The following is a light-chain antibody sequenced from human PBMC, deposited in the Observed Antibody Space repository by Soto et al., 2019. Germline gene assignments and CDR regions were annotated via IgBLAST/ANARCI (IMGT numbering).Light chain of an antibody. J-gene: IGLJ2*01. CDR2: EVS. CDR1: SSDVGDYNY. CDR3: SSSITNNIVV. Sequence: QSALTQPASVSGSPGQSITISCTGTSSDVGDYNYVSWYQQHPGKAPKLIVYEVSHRLSGVSDRFSGSKSGHTASLTISGLQDDDEADYYCSSSITNNIVVFGGGTKQTVL. V-gene: IGLV2-14*01.